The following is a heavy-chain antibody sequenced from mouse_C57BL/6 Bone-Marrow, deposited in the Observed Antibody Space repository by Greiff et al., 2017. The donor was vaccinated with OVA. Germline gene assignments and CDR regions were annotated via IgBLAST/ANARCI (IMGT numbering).Heavy chain of an antibody. CDR1: GYTFTSYW. CDR3: ARGGPY. J-gene: IGHJ2*01. Sequence: QVQLQQPGAELVRPGTSVKLSCKASGYTFTSYWMHWVKQRPGQGLEWIGVIDPSDSYTNYNQKFKGKATLTVDTSSSTAYMQLSSLTSEDSAVYYCARGGPYWGQGTTLTVSS. CDR2: IDPSDSYT. V-gene: IGHV1-59*01.